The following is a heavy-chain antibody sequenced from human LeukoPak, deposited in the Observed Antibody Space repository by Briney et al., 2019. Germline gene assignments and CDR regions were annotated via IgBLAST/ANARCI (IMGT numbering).Heavy chain of an antibody. J-gene: IGHJ6*03. CDR3: AKGDITMVRGVIITDYYYMDV. CDR1: GFTFSNYN. CDR2: ISSSSSYI. D-gene: IGHD3-10*01. Sequence: PGGSLRLSCAASGFTFSNYNMHWVRQAPGKGLEWVSSISSSSSYIYYADSVKGRFTISRDNSKNTLYLQMNSLRAEDTAVYYCAKGDITMVRGVIITDYYYMDVWGKGTTVTISS. V-gene: IGHV3-21*04.